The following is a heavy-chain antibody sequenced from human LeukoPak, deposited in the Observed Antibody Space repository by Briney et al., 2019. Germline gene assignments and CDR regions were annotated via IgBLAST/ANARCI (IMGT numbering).Heavy chain of an antibody. CDR2: ISYDVGSNT. Sequence: GGSLRLSCAASGFTFSKYPMHWVRQAPGKGLEWVAVISYDVGSNTYYADSVKGRFTISRDNSKNTLYLQMNSLRAEDTAVYYCARLNLGYGYFLEATKRNYWGQGTLVTVSS. D-gene: IGHD5-18*01. J-gene: IGHJ4*02. V-gene: IGHV3-30-3*01. CDR1: GFTFSKYP. CDR3: ARLNLGYGYFLEATKRNY.